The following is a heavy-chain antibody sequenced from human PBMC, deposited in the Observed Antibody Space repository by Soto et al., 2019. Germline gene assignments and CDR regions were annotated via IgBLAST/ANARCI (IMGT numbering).Heavy chain of an antibody. V-gene: IGHV1-69*13. CDR2: IIPVFGRP. D-gene: IGHD5-12*01. J-gene: IGHJ1*01. CDR1: GGTFSSFG. Sequence: VASVKVSCKASGGTFSSFGISWGRQAPGQGLERMGGIIPVFGRPNYAQRFRGRLTITADESTNTGYMELIDLRSEDTAVYYCAREGGGYNFWGQGTQVTVSS. CDR3: AREGGGYNF.